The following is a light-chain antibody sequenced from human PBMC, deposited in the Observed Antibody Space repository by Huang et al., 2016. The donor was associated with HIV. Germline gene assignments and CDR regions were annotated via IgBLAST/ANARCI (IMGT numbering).Light chain of an antibody. V-gene: IGKV3-11*01. CDR1: QSLNKF. J-gene: IGKJ4*01. CDR2: NAT. Sequence: IVLTQSPATLSLSPGERATLACRASQSLNKFLAWYQQKPGQAPRLLIYNATDRATGVPARFSGGGSGTDFTLTITDLKAEDFAIYYCQQRSSSLTFGGGTKVVIK. CDR3: QQRSSSLT.